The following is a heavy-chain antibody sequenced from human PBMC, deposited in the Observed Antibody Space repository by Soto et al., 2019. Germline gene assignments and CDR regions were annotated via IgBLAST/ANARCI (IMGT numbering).Heavy chain of an antibody. D-gene: IGHD2-15*01. V-gene: IGHV3-15*01. Sequence: GGSLLVSCASSVFVVTNAWLSWVGQAPGKGLEWVGRIKAKTDRGPTTEYAASVKGRFTLSKDDSTDMVYLQMNSLKIEDTAVYYCTTAGQWYFSTAYYFEHWGQGTTVTVSS. CDR3: TTAGQWYFSTAYYFEH. CDR2: IKAKTDRGPTT. CDR1: VFVVTNAW. J-gene: IGHJ4*02.